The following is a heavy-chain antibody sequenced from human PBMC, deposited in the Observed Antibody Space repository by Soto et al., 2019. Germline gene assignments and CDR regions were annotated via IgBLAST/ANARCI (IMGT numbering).Heavy chain of an antibody. V-gene: IGHV4-59*01. D-gene: IGHD3-10*01. CDR2: IYYSGST. Sequence: SETLSLTCTVSNGSLSSNYWSWIRQSPGKGLEWIGNIYYSGSTNYNPSLKSRVTMSVDTSKDQFTLKLSSVTAADTGVYFCARYFMVPVDFFDYWGQGTPVTVSS. CDR1: NGSLSSNY. J-gene: IGHJ4*02. CDR3: ARYFMVPVDFFDY.